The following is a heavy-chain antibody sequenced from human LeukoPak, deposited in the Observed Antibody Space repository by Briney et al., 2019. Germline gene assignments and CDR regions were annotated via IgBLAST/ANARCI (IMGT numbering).Heavy chain of an antibody. J-gene: IGHJ3*02. CDR2: IIPILGIA. CDR3: AREEDIVVVPASHDAFDI. V-gene: IGHV1-69*04. CDR1: GGTFSSYT. Sequence: SVKVSCKASGGTFSSYTISWVRQAPGQGLEWMGRIIPILGIANYAQKFQGRVTITADKSMSTAYMELSSLRSEDTAVYYCAREEDIVVVPASHDAFDIWGQGTMVTVSS. D-gene: IGHD2-2*01.